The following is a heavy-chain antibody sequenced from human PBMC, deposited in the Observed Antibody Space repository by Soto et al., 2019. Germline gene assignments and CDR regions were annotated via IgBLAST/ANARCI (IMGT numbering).Heavy chain of an antibody. CDR3: ARDHQGITMVRCFDY. D-gene: IGHD3-10*01. CDR1: GGSISSSSYY. CDR2: ISSSSSYI. V-gene: IGHV3-21*01. J-gene: IGHJ4*02. Sequence: ETLSLTCTVSGGSISSSSYYWSWVRQAPGKGLEWVSSISSSSSYIYYADSVKGRFTISRDNAKNSLYLQMNSLRAEDTAVYYCARDHQGITMVRCFDYWGQGTLVTVSS.